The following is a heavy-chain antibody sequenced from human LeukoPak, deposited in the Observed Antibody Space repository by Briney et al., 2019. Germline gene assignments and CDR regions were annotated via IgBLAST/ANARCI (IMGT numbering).Heavy chain of an antibody. J-gene: IGHJ4*02. D-gene: IGHD6-13*01. CDR3: ARDQGIAAAGTGYY. Sequence: GASVKVSYKASGYTFTGYYMHWVRQAPGQGLEWMGWINPNSGGTNYAQKFQGRVTMTRDTSISTAYMELSRLRSDDTAVYYCARDQGIAAAGTGYYWGQGTLVTVSS. CDR1: GYTFTGYY. CDR2: INPNSGGT. V-gene: IGHV1-2*02.